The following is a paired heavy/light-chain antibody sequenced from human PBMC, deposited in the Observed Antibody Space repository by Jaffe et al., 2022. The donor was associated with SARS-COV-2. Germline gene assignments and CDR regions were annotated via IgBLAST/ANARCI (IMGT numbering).Light chain of an antibody. CDR3: QQANSFPYT. Sequence: DIQMTQSPSSVSASVGDRVTITCRASQDISSWLAWYQQSPGKAPKLLIYAASRLQRGVPSRFSGSGSGTDFILTISSLQPEDFATYYCQQANSFPYTFGQGTKLE. J-gene: IGKJ2*01. CDR1: QDISSW. CDR2: AAS. V-gene: IGKV1-12*01.
Heavy chain of an antibody. D-gene: IGHD6-6*01. CDR3: AKQRVASIIDFDF. J-gene: IGHJ4*02. CDR1: GIFSNYI. V-gene: IGHV1-69*02. CDR2: IILINDIT. Sequence: QVQLVQSGAEVKKPGSSVKVSCKASGIFSNYIINWLRQAPGQGLEWMGRIILINDITNYAQPFQGRLTISADKSTGTAYMELNSLRSEDTTIYYCAKQRVASIIDFDFWGQGTRVTVSA.